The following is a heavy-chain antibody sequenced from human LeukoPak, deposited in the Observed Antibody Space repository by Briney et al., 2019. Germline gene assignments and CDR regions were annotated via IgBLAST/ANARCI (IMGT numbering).Heavy chain of an antibody. D-gene: IGHD1-26*01. J-gene: IGHJ4*02. Sequence: CSLYWVLQSPGKGLEWVSSISSSSSYIYYADSVKGRFTISRDNAKNSLYLQMNSLRAEDTAVYYCARDDGSYSRSPGFDNWGQGTLVTVSS. CDR2: ISSSSSYI. CDR3: ARDDGSYSRSPGFDN. V-gene: IGHV3-21*01. CDR1: CS.